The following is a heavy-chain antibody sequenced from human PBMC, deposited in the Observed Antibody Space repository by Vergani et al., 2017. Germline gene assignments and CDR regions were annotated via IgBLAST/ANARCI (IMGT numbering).Heavy chain of an antibody. CDR3: ARGASGDYVSSFDY. J-gene: IGHJ4*02. CDR1: GFTFSSYA. V-gene: IGHV3-30-3*01. D-gene: IGHD4-17*01. CDR2: ISYDGSNK. Sequence: QVQLVESGGGVVQPGRSLRLSCAASGFTFSSYAMHWVRQAPGKGLEWVAVISYDGSNKYYADSVKGRFTISRDNSKNTLYLQMNSLRGEDTAVYYCARGASGDYVSSFDYWSQGTLVTVSS.